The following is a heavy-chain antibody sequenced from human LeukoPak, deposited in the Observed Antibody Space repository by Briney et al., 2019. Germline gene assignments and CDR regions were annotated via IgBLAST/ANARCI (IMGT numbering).Heavy chain of an antibody. D-gene: IGHD6-13*01. Sequence: ASLKVSCKASGYSFTTYGFSWMRQAPGEGLEWMGIIAFNGNTYYAENLKGRVTMTTDSSTNTAYMELRNLRSDNTAVYYCARYSSSWYLYDYWGQGTLVTVSS. V-gene: IGHV1-18*01. CDR2: IAFNGNT. CDR1: GYSFTTYG. J-gene: IGHJ4*02. CDR3: ARYSSSWYLYDY.